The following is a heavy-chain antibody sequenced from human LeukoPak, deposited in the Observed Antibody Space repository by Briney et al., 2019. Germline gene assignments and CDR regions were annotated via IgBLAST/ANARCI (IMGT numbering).Heavy chain of an antibody. CDR2: ISSSSTTI. CDR3: ARVQRGIAVALDY. Sequence: PGGSLRLSCAASGFTFSSYEMNWVRQAPGKGLEWISYISSSSTTIHYADSVKGRFTISRDNAEKSLYLQMNSLRVEDTAVYYCARVQRGIAVALDYWGQGTLATVSS. V-gene: IGHV3-48*03. D-gene: IGHD6-19*01. CDR1: GFTFSSYE. J-gene: IGHJ4*02.